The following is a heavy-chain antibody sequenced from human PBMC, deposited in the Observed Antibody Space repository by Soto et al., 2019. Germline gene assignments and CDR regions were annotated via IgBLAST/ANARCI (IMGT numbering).Heavy chain of an antibody. D-gene: IGHD2-2*01. Sequence: PSETLSLTCTVSGGSISSGGYYWSWIRQHPGKGLEWIGYIYYSGSTYYNPSLKSRVTISVDTSKNQFSLKLSSVTAADTAVYYCARVGDIVLVPASNWFDPWGQGTLVTVSS. V-gene: IGHV4-30-4*08. CDR1: GGSISSGGYY. CDR3: ARVGDIVLVPASNWFDP. CDR2: IYYSGST. J-gene: IGHJ5*02.